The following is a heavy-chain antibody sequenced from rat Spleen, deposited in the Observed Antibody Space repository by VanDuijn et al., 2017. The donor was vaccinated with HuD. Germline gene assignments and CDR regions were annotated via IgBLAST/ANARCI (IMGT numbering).Heavy chain of an antibody. V-gene: IGHV5-22*01. J-gene: IGHJ1*01. CDR1: GFTFSDYY. Sequence: EVQLVESDGGLVQPGRSLKLSCATSGFTFSDYYMAWVRQAPTKGLEWVASIKFEDFTPYYGDSVMGRFTISRDDGERTLYLQMNSLRSEDTATYYCVRLYNNHGYWYFDFWGPGTMVTVSS. CDR2: IKFEDFTP. D-gene: IGHD1-5*01. CDR3: VRLYNNHGYWYFDF.